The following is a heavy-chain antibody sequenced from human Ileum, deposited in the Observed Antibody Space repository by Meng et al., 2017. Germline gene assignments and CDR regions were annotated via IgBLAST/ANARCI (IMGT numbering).Heavy chain of an antibody. D-gene: IGHD4-17*01. J-gene: IGHJ3*01. CDR1: GGIISSYT. CDR2: IIPILGIA. V-gene: IGHV1-69*02. CDR3: ARGLFMTTVTRRFHDVFDF. Sequence: SVKVSCKAAGGIISSYTISWVRQAPGQGLEWMGRIIPILGIANYAQKFQGRVTITADKSTSTAYMELSSLRSKDTAVYYCARGLFMTTVTRRFHDVFDFWGQGTMVTVSS.